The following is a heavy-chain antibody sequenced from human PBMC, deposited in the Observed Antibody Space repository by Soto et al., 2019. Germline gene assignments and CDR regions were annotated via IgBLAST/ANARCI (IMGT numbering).Heavy chain of an antibody. CDR3: ARDVSSPYYYDSSGYQPLGY. D-gene: IGHD3-22*01. Sequence: QVQLVQSGAEVKKPGASVKVSCKASGYTFTSYGISWVRQAPGQGLEWMGLISAYNGNTNYAQKLQGRVTMTTDTSTSTAYMELRSLRSDDTAVYYCARDVSSPYYYDSSGYQPLGYWGQGTLVTVSS. J-gene: IGHJ4*02. CDR1: GYTFTSYG. CDR2: ISAYNGNT. V-gene: IGHV1-18*01.